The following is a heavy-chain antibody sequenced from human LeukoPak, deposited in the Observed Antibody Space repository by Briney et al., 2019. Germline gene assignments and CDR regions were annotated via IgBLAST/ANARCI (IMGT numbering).Heavy chain of an antibody. Sequence: GESLKISCKGSGYSFTSYWIGWVRQMPGKGLEWMGIIYPGDSDTRYSPSFQGQVTISADKSISTAYLQWSSLKASDTAMYYCARRVATITSPHYYFDYWGQGTLVTVSS. D-gene: IGHD5-24*01. CDR2: IYPGDSDT. V-gene: IGHV5-51*01. J-gene: IGHJ4*02. CDR3: ARRVATITSPHYYFDY. CDR1: GYSFTSYW.